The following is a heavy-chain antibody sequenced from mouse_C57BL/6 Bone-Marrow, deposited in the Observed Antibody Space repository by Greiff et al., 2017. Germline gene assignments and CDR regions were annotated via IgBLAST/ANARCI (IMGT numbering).Heavy chain of an antibody. CDR1: EYEFPSHD. D-gene: IGHD1-1*01. J-gene: IGHJ1*03. Sequence: EVQGVESGGGLVQPGESLKLSCESNEYEFPSHDMSWVRKTPGKRLELVAAINSDGGSTYYPDTMERRFIISRDNTKKTLYLQMSSLRSEDTALYYCARHRYYGSSYGWYFDVWGTGTTVTVSS. V-gene: IGHV5-2*01. CDR2: INSDGGST. CDR3: ARHRYYGSSYGWYFDV.